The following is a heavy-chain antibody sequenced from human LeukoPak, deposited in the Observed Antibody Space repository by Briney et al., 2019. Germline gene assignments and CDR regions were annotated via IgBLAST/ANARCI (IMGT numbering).Heavy chain of an antibody. D-gene: IGHD4-17*01. CDR2: IKQDGNEK. CDR3: ARGPNYGDRVDYFDY. Sequence: GGSLRLSCAASGFTFSNYWMSWVRQVPGRALEWVAHIKQDGNEKHYVDSVEGRFTLSRDDSKNSLYLQMNSLRVDDSAVYYCARGPNYGDRVDYFDYWGQGTLVTVSS. CDR1: GFTFSNYW. V-gene: IGHV3-7*01. J-gene: IGHJ4*02.